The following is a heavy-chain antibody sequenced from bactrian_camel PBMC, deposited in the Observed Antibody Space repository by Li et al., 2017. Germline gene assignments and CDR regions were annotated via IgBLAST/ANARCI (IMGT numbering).Heavy chain of an antibody. J-gene: IGHJ4*01. CDR2: ISSSGGST. D-gene: IGHD7*01. V-gene: IGHV3S40*01. CDR3: ATDRWRYKY. Sequence: QLVESGGGLVQPGGSLVLSCAASGFTFSTYDMSWVRQAPGRGLEWVSLISSSGGSTLYADSVKGRFTIRRDNAKNTVYLQMDSLKSEDTALYYCATDRWRYKYWGQGTQVTVS. CDR1: GFTFSTYD.